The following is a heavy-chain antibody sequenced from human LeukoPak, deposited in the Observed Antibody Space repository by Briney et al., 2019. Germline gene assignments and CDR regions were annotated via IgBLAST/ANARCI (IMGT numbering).Heavy chain of an antibody. CDR1: GFTFSSYG. V-gene: IGHV3-30*02. Sequence: PGGSLRLSCAASGFTFSSYGMHWVRQAPGKGLEWVAFIRYDGSNKYYAGSVKGRFTISRDNSKNTLYLQMNSLRAEDTAVYYCAKDHSWLIDYWGQGTLVTVSS. CDR2: IRYDGSNK. D-gene: IGHD6-13*01. J-gene: IGHJ4*02. CDR3: AKDHSWLIDY.